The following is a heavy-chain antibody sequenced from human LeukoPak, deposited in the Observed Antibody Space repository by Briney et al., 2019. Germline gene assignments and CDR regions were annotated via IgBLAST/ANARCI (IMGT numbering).Heavy chain of an antibody. J-gene: IGHJ3*02. V-gene: IGHV1-69*04. CDR1: GGTFSSYA. CDR3: AREHQDYDFWSGSTGAFDI. Sequence: GASVKVSCKASGGTFSSYAISWVRQAPGQGLEWMGRIIPILGIANYAQKFQGRVTITADKSTSTAYMELSSLRSEDTAVYYCAREHQDYDFWSGSTGAFDIWGQGTMVTVSS. D-gene: IGHD3-3*01. CDR2: IIPILGIA.